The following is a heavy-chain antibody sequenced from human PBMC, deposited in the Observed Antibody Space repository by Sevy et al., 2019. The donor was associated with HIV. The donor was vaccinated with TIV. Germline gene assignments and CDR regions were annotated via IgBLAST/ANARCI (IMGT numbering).Heavy chain of an antibody. CDR3: VRDLPGVRGVLGFDF. V-gene: IGHV3-48*01. D-gene: IGHD3-10*01. CDR1: GFTFSSYS. J-gene: IGHJ4*02. CDR2: ISSSSSTI. Sequence: GGSLRLSCAASGFTFSSYSMNWVRQAPGRGLEWLLYISSSSSTIYSADSAKGRFTISRDNAQKSLYLHMNNLSAEDSAFYYCVRDLPGVRGVLGFDFWGQGPLVTASS.